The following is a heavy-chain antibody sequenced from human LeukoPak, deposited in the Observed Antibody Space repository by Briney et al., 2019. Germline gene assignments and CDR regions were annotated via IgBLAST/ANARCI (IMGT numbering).Heavy chain of an antibody. CDR1: GFTFSSYS. CDR3: ARSGSVPRERYYYDSSYAFDI. V-gene: IGHV3-21*01. D-gene: IGHD3-22*01. J-gene: IGHJ3*02. CDR2: ISSSSSYI. Sequence: GGSLRLSSAASGFTFSSYSMNWVRQAPGKGLEWVSSISSSSSYIYYADSVKGRFTISRDNAKNSLYLQMNSLRAEDTAVYYCARSGSVPRERYYYDSSYAFDIWGQGTMVTVSS.